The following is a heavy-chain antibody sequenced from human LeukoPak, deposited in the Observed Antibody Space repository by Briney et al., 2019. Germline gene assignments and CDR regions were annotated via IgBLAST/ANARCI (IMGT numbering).Heavy chain of an antibody. CDR2: IYPGDSDT. CDR1: GYSFTSYW. V-gene: IGHV5-51*01. Sequence: GESLKISCKGSGYSFTSYWIGWVRQMPGKGLEWMGIIYPGDSDTRYSPSFQGQVTISADKSISTAYLQWSSLKASDTAMYYCARAGYSSSWHGYNWFDPWGQGTLVTVSS. D-gene: IGHD6-13*01. J-gene: IGHJ5*02. CDR3: ARAGYSSSWHGYNWFDP.